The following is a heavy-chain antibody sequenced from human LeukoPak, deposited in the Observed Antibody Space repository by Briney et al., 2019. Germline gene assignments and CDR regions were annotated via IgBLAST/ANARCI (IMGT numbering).Heavy chain of an antibody. CDR3: ARDRGYCTNGVCHNWFDP. V-gene: IGHV1-69*05. J-gene: IGHJ5*02. D-gene: IGHD2-8*01. CDR2: IIPIFGTA. Sequence: ASVKVSCKASGGTFSSYAISWVRQAPGQGLEWMGRIIPIFGTANYAQKFQGRVTITTDESTSTAYMELSSLRSEDTAVYYCARDRGYCTNGVCHNWFDPWGQGTLVTVSS. CDR1: GGTFSSYA.